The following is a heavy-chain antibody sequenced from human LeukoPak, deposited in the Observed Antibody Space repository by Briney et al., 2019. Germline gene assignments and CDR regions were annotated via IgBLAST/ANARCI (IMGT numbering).Heavy chain of an antibody. CDR2: IKQDGTER. CDR3: ARDLRYCTSPSCSASFHMVV. V-gene: IGHV3-7*01. D-gene: IGHD2-2*01. CDR1: GFTFSSYS. Sequence: GGSLRLSCAATGFTFSSYSMTWVRQAPGKGLEWVATIKQDGTERYYVDSVKGRFTISRDNAKNSLYLQMNSLRAEDTAVFYCARDLRYCTSPSCSASFHMVVWGKWTTVTVSS. J-gene: IGHJ6*03.